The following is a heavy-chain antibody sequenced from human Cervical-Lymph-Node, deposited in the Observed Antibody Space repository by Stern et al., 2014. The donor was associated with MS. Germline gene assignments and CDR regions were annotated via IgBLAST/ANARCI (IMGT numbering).Heavy chain of an antibody. V-gene: IGHV4-30-2*01. J-gene: IGHJ3*02. Sequence: LQLQESGSGLVKPSQTLSLTCAVSGGSISSGGYSWSWIRQPPGKGLAWIGYIYHSGSTYYNPSLKSRVTISVDRSKNQFSLKLSSVTAADTAVYYCARSSTVTPNAFDIWGQGTMVTVSS. CDR2: IYHSGST. D-gene: IGHD4-17*01. CDR3: ARSSTVTPNAFDI. CDR1: GGSISSGGYS.